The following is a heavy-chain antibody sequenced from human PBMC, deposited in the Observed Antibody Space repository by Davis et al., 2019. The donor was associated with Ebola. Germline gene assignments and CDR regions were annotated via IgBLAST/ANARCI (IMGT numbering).Heavy chain of an antibody. V-gene: IGHV1-3*04. J-gene: IGHJ6*02. CDR3: ARNEDV. Sequence: ASVTVSCQASVYTSNIYKIHWVRQAPGQGLEWMGWINTGNGDTRYSRKFQDRVTITRDTSGSTAYMELYSLRSEDTAVYYCARNEDVWGQGTTVTVSS. CDR2: INTGNGDT. CDR1: VYTSNIYK.